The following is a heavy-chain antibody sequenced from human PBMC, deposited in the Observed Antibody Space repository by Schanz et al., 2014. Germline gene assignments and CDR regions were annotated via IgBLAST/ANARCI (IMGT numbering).Heavy chain of an antibody. CDR3: ARDGEAAAGCDY. Sequence: QVQLVQSGAEVKKPGASVKVSCEASGYTFTSYYIHWFRQAPGLGLEWMGLINPSVGNTNYAQKFRGRVTMTRDTSTSTVYMELSSLRSEDTAVYYCARDGEAAAGCDYWGQGTLVTVSS. CDR1: GYTFTSYY. V-gene: IGHV1-46*03. J-gene: IGHJ4*02. D-gene: IGHD6-13*01. CDR2: INPSVGNT.